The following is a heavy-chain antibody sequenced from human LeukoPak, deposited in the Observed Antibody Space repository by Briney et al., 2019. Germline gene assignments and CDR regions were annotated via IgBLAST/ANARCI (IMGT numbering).Heavy chain of an antibody. CDR3: ANGDLRSLDY. CDR1: GGSISSSSYY. CDR2: IYYSGST. V-gene: IGHV4-39*07. D-gene: IGHD3-16*01. Sequence: PSETLSLTCTVSGGSISSSSYYWGWIRQPPGKGLEWIGSIYYSGSTYYNPSLKSRVTISVDTSKNQFSLKLSSVTAADTAVYYCANGDLRSLDYWGQGTLVTVSS. J-gene: IGHJ4*02.